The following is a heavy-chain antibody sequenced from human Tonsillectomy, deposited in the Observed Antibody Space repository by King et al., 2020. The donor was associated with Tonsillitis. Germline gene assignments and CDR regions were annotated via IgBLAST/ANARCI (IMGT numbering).Heavy chain of an antibody. V-gene: IGHV1-18*01. J-gene: IGHJ4*02. CDR1: GYTFTSYG. CDR3: AWDSVTSWGFVEGASVDFDY. D-gene: IGHD3-3*01. CDR2: ISAYNGNT. Sequence: VQLVESGAEVKKPGASVKVSCKASGYTFTSYGISWVRQAPGQGLEWMGWISAYNGNTNHAQKLQGRVTMTTDTSTRTAYMELRSLRSDDTAVYCCAWDSVTSWGFVEGASVDFDYWGQGTLVTVSS.